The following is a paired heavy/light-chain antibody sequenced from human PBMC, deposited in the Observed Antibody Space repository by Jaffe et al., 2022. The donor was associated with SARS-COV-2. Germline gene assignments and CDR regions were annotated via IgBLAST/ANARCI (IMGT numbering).Light chain of an antibody. CDR3: QQYHNWPPLT. CDR1: QSVSSN. V-gene: IGKV3D-15*01. CDR2: GAY. J-gene: IGKJ4*01. Sequence: EIVMTQSPVTLSVSPGESATLSCRASQSVSSNLAWYQQKPGQAPRLLIYGAYTRATGIPARFSGSGSGTEFTLTISSLQSEDFAVYYCQQYHNWPPLTFGGGTKVEIK.
Heavy chain of an antibody. CDR2: TGSSGGAT. D-gene: IGHD3-10*01. J-gene: IGHJ5*02. CDR1: GFTFSSYA. Sequence: VQLVESGGGLVQPGGSLRLSCAASGFTFSSYAMSWVRQAPGKGLEWVSLTGSSGGATYYADSVKGRFTISRDNSKNTLYLQMNSLRVEDTAVYYCAKRGLGGSGSPNWFDPWGQGTLVTVSS. CDR3: AKRGLGGSGSPNWFDP. V-gene: IGHV3-23*04.